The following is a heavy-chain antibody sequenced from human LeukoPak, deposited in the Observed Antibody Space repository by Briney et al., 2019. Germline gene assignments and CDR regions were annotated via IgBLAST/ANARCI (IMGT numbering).Heavy chain of an antibody. CDR1: GYSFTTYY. Sequence: ASVKVSCKASGYSFTTYYMNWVRQAPGQGLEWMGWINPKTGGTNYTQKFQGRVTLTRDMSINTAYLEVSSLNSDDTAVYYCARDWVAPTVDATGFYTHLDYWGQGTLVIVSS. D-gene: IGHD3/OR15-3a*01. V-gene: IGHV1-2*02. J-gene: IGHJ4*02. CDR3: ARDWVAPTVDATGFYTHLDY. CDR2: INPKTGGT.